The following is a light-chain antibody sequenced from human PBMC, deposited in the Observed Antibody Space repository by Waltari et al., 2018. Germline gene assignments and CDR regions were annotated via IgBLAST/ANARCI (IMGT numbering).Light chain of an antibody. V-gene: IGLV2-23*02. CDR3: CSYAGASTHVV. CDR2: EVT. CDR1: SSDVGSYNL. J-gene: IGLJ2*01. Sequence: QSALTQPASVSGSPGQSITISCTGTSSDVGSYNLVSWYQQHPGKAPKLMIYEVTKRASGVSKRFSGSKSGNTASLTISGLQAEDESDYYCCSYAGASTHVVFGGGTKVTVL.